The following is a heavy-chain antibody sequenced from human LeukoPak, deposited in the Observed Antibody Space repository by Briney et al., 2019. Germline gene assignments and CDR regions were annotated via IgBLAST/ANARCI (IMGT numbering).Heavy chain of an antibody. CDR3: ARDPPYSGSHASATYIDY. J-gene: IGHJ4*02. CDR1: GFAFSSYG. Sequence: GGSLRLSCLASGFAFSSYGMHWVRQAPGNGLQWVAVIWYDGSNKYYTDSVKGRFTISRDNSKNTLYLQMNSLRAEDTAVYYCARDPPYSGSHASATYIDYWGQGTLVTVSS. D-gene: IGHD6-6*01. V-gene: IGHV3-33*01. CDR2: IWYDGSNK.